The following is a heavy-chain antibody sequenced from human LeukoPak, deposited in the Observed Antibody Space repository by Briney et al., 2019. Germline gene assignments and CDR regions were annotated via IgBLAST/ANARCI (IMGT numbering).Heavy chain of an antibody. D-gene: IGHD3-10*01. CDR2: IYHSGRT. J-gene: IGHJ4*02. Sequence: SETLSLTCTVSGYSISSGYYWGWIRQPPGKGLEWIGSIYHSGRTFYNPSLKSRVTISVDTSKNQFSLRLRSVTAADTAVYYCAREFRITMVRGGPDYWGQGTLVTVSS. CDR3: AREFRITMVRGGPDY. CDR1: GYSISSGYY. V-gene: IGHV4-38-2*02.